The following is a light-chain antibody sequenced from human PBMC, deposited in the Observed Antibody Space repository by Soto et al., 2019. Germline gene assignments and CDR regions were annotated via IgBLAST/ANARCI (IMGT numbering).Light chain of an antibody. Sequence: ETVMTQSPATLSASPGESATLSCRASQRVNSDLAWYQQIPGQAPRLLIYSASTGATGGPARFSGSGSGTEFTLTISSLQSEDFAIYYCQQYNNWPLTFGGGTKVEI. CDR3: QQYNNWPLT. V-gene: IGKV3-15*01. J-gene: IGKJ4*01. CDR1: QRVNSD. CDR2: SAS.